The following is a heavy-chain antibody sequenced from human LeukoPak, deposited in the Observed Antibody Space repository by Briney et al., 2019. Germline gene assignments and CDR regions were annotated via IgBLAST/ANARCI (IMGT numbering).Heavy chain of an antibody. Sequence: PGGSLRLSCAASGFSFSSYGMHWVRQAPGKGLEWVAFIRYDGNDKHFADSVKGRFSVSRDNSKNTLYLQMSTLRAEDTAVYYCAKPFPYSGSFFVDYWGHGTLVTVSS. CDR2: IRYDGNDK. J-gene: IGHJ4*01. V-gene: IGHV3-30*02. CDR1: GFSFSSYG. CDR3: AKPFPYSGSFFVDY. D-gene: IGHD1-26*01.